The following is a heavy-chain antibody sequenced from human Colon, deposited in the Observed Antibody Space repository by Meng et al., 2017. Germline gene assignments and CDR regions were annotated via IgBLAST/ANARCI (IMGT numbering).Heavy chain of an antibody. D-gene: IGHD6-19*01. J-gene: IGHJ4*02. CDR3: ARDLAGVRGLGY. Sequence: GGPLRFSCAASGFTFSDHYMDWVRQAPGKGLEWAGRIRNKANSYTTEYAASVKGRFTISRDDSKNSLYLQMNSLKTEDTAVYYCARDLAGVRGLGYWGQGTLVTVSS. V-gene: IGHV3-72*01. CDR1: GFTFSDHY. CDR2: IRNKANSYTT.